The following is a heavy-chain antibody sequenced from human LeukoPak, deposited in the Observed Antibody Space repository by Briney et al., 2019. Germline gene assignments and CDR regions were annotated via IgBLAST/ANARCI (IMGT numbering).Heavy chain of an antibody. J-gene: IGHJ2*01. CDR2: ISSSGSAI. CDR1: GFTFSDYY. Sequence: PGGSLRLSCAASGFTFSDYYMSWIRQAPGKGLEWVSYISSSGSAIYYAGSVKGRFTISRDNAKNSLYLQMNSLRAEDTAVYYCAREAVGATGYFDLWGRGTLVTVSS. V-gene: IGHV3-11*01. D-gene: IGHD1-26*01. CDR3: AREAVGATGYFDL.